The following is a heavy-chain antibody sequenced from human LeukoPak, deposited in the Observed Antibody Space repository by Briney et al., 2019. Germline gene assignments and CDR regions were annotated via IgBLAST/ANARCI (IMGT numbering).Heavy chain of an antibody. CDR3: AKKGDPRPEYGFHYMDV. CDR2: IWYDGSNK. Sequence: PGGSLRLSCAASGFTFSSYGMHWVRQAPGKGLEWVAFIWYDGSNKYYADSVKGRFTISRDDSKNTLSLQMNSLRAEDTALYYCAKKGDPRPEYGFHYMDVWGKGTTVTVSS. CDR1: GFTFSSYG. J-gene: IGHJ6*03. V-gene: IGHV3-30*02. D-gene: IGHD2/OR15-2a*01.